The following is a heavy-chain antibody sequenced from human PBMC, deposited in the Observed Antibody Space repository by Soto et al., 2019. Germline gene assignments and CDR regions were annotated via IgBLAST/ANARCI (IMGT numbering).Heavy chain of an antibody. D-gene: IGHD6-13*01. V-gene: IGHV1-46*01. CDR2: INPSGGST. CDR1: GYTFTSYY. CDR3: ARDFRGIAAACSDYYYGMDV. Sequence: GASVKVSCKASGYTFTSYYMHWVRQAPGQGLEWMGIINPSGGSTSYAQKFQGRVTMTRDTSTSTVYMELSSLRSEDTAVYYCARDFRGIAAACSDYYYGMDVWGQGTTVTVSS. J-gene: IGHJ6*02.